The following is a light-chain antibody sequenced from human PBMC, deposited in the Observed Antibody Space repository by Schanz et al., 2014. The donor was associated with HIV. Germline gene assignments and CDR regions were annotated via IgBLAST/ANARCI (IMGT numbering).Light chain of an antibody. V-gene: IGKV2-30*02. CDR3: MQGTHWPPIT. Sequence: DVVLTQSPLSLPVTLGQPASISCRSSQSLAHSDGNIYLNWFHQRPGQSPRRLFYKVSNRDSGVPDRFSGNGSGTDFTLKISRVEAEDVGVYYCMQGTHWPPITFGQGTKVEIK. CDR1: QSLAHSDGNIY. J-gene: IGKJ1*01. CDR2: KVS.